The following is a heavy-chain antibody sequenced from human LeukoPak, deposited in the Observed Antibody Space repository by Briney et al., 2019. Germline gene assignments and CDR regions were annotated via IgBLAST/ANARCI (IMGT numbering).Heavy chain of an antibody. J-gene: IGHJ6*02. CDR3: ARDSNIVVVPAARFYYYGMDV. V-gene: IGHV1-18*01. D-gene: IGHD2-2*01. CDR1: GYTFTSYG. Sequence: ASVKVSCKASGYTFTSYGISWVRQAPGQGLEWMGWISAYNGNTNYAQKLQGRVTMTTDTSTSTAYMELRSLRSDDTVVYYCARDSNIVVVPAARFYYYGMDVWGQGTTVTVSS. CDR2: ISAYNGNT.